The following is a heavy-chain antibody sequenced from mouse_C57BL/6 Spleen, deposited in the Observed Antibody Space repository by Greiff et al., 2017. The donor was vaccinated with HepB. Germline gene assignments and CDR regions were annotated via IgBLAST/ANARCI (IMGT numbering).Heavy chain of an antibody. J-gene: IGHJ4*01. CDR1: GFTFSDYG. CDR3: ARGFPYAMDY. CDR2: ISSGSSTI. Sequence: DVKLQESGGGLVKPGGSLKLSCAASGFTFSDYGMHWVRQAPEKGLEWVAYISSGSSTIYYADTVKGRFTISRDNAKNTLFLQMTSLRSEDTAMYYCARGFPYAMDYWGQGTSVTVSS. V-gene: IGHV5-17*01.